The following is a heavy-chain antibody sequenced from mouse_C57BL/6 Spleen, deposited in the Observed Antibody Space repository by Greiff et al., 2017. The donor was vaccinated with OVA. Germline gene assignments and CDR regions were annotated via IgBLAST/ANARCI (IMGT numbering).Heavy chain of an antibody. D-gene: IGHD2-1*01. V-gene: IGHV1-50*01. CDR1: GYTFTSYW. CDR2: IDPSDSYT. Sequence: QVQLQQPGAELVKPGASVKLSCKASGYTFTSYWMQWVKQRPGQGLEWIGEIDPSDSYTNYNQKFKGKATLTVDTSSSTAYMQLSSLTSEDSAVYYCARWGNYGYWGKGTTLTVSS. CDR3: ARWGNYGY. J-gene: IGHJ2*01.